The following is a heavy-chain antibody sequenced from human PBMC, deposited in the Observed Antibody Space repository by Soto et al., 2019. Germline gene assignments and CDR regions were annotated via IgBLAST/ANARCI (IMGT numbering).Heavy chain of an antibody. Sequence: GESLKISCNGSGYSFTSYWISWVRQMPGKGLEWMGRIDPSDSYTNYSPSFQGHVTISADKSISTAYLQWSSLKASDTAMYYCARGTGTTGYYYGMDVWGQGTTVIVSS. CDR3: ARGTGTTGYYYGMDV. CDR1: GYSFTSYW. V-gene: IGHV5-10-1*01. D-gene: IGHD1-7*01. J-gene: IGHJ6*02. CDR2: IDPSDSYT.